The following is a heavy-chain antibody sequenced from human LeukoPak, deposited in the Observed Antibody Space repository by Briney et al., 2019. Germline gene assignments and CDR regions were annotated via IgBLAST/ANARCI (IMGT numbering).Heavy chain of an antibody. CDR2: IYTSGST. J-gene: IGHJ4*02. Sequence: SETLSLTCTVSGGSISSGSYYWSWIRQPAGKGLEWIGRIYTSGSTNYNPSLKSRVTISVDTSKNQFSLKLSSVTAADTAVYYCARALLTPTMVVTPFDHWGQGTLVTVSS. D-gene: IGHD4-23*01. CDR3: ARALLTPTMVVTPFDH. CDR1: GGSISSGSYY. V-gene: IGHV4-61*02.